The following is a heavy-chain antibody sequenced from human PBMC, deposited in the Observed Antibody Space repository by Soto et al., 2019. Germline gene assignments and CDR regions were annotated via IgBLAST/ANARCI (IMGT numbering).Heavy chain of an antibody. V-gene: IGHV1-69*06. CDR3: TRSGGYSYNLAFDH. J-gene: IGHJ5*02. D-gene: IGHD5-18*01. CDR1: GGTLNKFN. CDR2: IIPVYGRS. Sequence: VSWKASGGTLNKFNINWFRLAVGQGLEWMGAIIPVYGRSTYAQMFQGRVTFTADKSTNTIYMELSSLRSDDTAVYFCTRSGGYSYNLAFDHWGQGTLVTVSS.